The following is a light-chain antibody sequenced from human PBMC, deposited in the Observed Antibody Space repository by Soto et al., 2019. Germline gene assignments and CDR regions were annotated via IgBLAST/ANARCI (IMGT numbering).Light chain of an antibody. V-gene: IGKV1-39*01. CDR1: QRISDY. Sequence: DIQMTQSPSSLDASVGDRVTITCRARQRISDYLNWYPQKPGEAPKLLIYAASSLQSGGPTRFSGSGSGIDFTLTIRSLQPEDFATYYFQQSYSSVTFGGGPKVEIK. CDR2: AAS. CDR3: QQSYSSVT. J-gene: IGKJ4*01.